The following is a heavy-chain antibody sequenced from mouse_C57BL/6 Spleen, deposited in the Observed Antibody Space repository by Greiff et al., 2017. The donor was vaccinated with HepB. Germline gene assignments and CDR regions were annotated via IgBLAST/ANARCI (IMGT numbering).Heavy chain of an antibody. CDR2: ISSGGDYI. V-gene: IGHV5-9-1*02. CDR3: TRDLISNYGFDV. J-gene: IGHJ1*03. CDR1: GFTFSSYA. D-gene: IGHD2-5*01. Sequence: EVQVVESGEGLVKPGGSLKLSCAASGFTFSSYAMSWVRQTPEKRLEWVAYISSGGDYIYYADTVKGRFTISRDNARNTLYLQMSSLKSEDTAMYYCTRDLISNYGFDVWGTGTTVTVSS.